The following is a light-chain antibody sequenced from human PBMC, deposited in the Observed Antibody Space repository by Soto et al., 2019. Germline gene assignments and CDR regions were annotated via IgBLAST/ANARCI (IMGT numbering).Light chain of an antibody. V-gene: IGKV2-28*01. J-gene: IGKJ4*01. CDR3: QQTYDSLVS. Sequence: DIVMTQSPLSLPVTPGEPASISCRSGQSLLHSNGYNYLHWYQQKPGKAPTLLIYGSSSLQTGVPPRFSGSGSGTEFTLTISSLQPEDFGTYYCQQTYDSLVSFGGGTKVDIK. CDR1: QSLLHSNGYNY. CDR2: GSS.